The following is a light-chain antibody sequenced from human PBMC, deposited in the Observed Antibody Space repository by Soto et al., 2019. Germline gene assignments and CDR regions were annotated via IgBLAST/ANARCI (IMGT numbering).Light chain of an antibody. J-gene: IGKJ1*01. V-gene: IGKV1-5*03. CDR1: QIISRW. CDR3: QQYNSYST. CDR2: KAS. Sequence: DIQMTQSPSTLSASVGDRVTITCRASQIISRWLAWYQRKPGKAPNLLIYKASSLDSGVPSRFSGNGSGTEFTLTISSLQPDDFATYYCQQYNSYSTFGQGTKVEIK.